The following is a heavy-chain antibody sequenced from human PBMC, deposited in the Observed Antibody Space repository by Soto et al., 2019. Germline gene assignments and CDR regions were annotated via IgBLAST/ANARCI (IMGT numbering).Heavy chain of an antibody. CDR3: ARVTSSWNPGWGAYYCDY. Sequence: QVQLQESGPGLVKPSQTLSLTCTVSGGSISSGSYYWSWIRQHPGKGLEWIGYIYYSGSTYYNPSLERRVTLSVDTSKNQFSLKLSSVTAADTAVYHCARVTSSWNPGWGAYYCDYWGQGTLVTVSS. CDR2: IYYSGST. J-gene: IGHJ4*02. V-gene: IGHV4-31*03. D-gene: IGHD1-1*01. CDR1: GGSISSGSYY.